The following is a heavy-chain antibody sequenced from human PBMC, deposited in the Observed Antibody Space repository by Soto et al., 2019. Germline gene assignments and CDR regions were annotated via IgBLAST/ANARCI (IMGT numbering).Heavy chain of an antibody. D-gene: IGHD2-21*02. V-gene: IGHV1-69*01. CDR3: AAAYCGGDCYSGYYYYGMDV. CDR2: MIPIFGTA. Sequence: QVQLVQSGAEVKKPGSSVKVSCKASGGTFSSYAISWVRQAPGQGLEWMGGMIPIFGTANYAQKFQGRVTITADESTSTAYMELSSLRSEDTAVYYCAAAYCGGDCYSGYYYYGMDVWGQGTTVTVSS. CDR1: GGTFSSYA. J-gene: IGHJ6*02.